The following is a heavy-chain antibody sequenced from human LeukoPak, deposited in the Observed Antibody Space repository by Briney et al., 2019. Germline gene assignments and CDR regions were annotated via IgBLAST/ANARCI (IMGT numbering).Heavy chain of an antibody. CDR3: ARDPVWFNYYYGMDV. Sequence: GGSLRLSCAASGFTFSSYWMSWVRQAPGKGLEWVANIKQDGSEKYYVDSVKGRFTVSRDNAKNSLYLQMNSLRAEDTAVYYCARDPVWFNYYYGMDVWGQGTTVTVSS. V-gene: IGHV3-7*01. D-gene: IGHD3-10*01. CDR2: IKQDGSEK. J-gene: IGHJ6*02. CDR1: GFTFSSYW.